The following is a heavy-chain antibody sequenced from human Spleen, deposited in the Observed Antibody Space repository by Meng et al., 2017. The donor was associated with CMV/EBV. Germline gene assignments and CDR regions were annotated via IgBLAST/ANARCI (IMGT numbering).Heavy chain of an antibody. CDR2: INPNSGGT. CDR1: GYTFTDYY. CDR3: AREQWLVYYFDY. Sequence: ASVKVSCKASGYTFTDYYIHWVRQAPGQGLEWMGWINPNSGGTNYAQNFQGRVTMTSDTSISTAYMELSRLRYDDTAVYYCAREQWLVYYFDYWGQGTLVTVSS. D-gene: IGHD6-19*01. J-gene: IGHJ4*02. V-gene: IGHV1-2*02.